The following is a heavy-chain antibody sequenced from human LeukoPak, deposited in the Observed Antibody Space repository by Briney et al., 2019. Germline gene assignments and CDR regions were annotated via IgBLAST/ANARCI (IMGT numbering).Heavy chain of an antibody. J-gene: IGHJ4*02. CDR3: AALARDY. CDR2: IHNDGST. Sequence: GGSMRLSCAVSGFIVSSTYMTWVRQAPGKGLEWVSVIHNDGSTYHADSVKGRFTISRDNSKNTLYLQMNSLRVEDTAAYYCAALARDYWGQGTLVTVSS. CDR1: GFIVSSTY. V-gene: IGHV3-53*01. D-gene: IGHD3-3*02.